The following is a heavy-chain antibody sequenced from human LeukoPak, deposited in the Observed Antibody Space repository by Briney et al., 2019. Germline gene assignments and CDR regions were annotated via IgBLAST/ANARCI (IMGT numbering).Heavy chain of an antibody. Sequence: GGSLRLSCAASGFSFSNYGMHWVRQAPGKGLEWVSVIYSGGNTYYADFVKGRFTISRHNSKNTLYLQMNSLRAEDTAVYYCASERRYDFWSGYGYWGQGSQVTVSS. J-gene: IGHJ4*02. D-gene: IGHD3-3*01. V-gene: IGHV3-NL1*01. CDR1: GFSFSNYG. CDR2: IYSGGNT. CDR3: ASERRYDFWSGYGY.